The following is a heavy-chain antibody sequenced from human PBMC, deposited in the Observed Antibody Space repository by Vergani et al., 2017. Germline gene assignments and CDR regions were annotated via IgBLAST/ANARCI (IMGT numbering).Heavy chain of an antibody. CDR1: GYSITNYW. Sequence: VQLVQSGAEVGKPGESLKISCQGSGYSITNYWIAWVRQRPGKGLEWMGIIYAGDSDVRYSPSFQGQVTMSVDKSLSTAYLQWSSLKASDTATYYCAKTHDFSSLYSSYNWFDPWGQGTQVTVSS. J-gene: IGHJ5*02. CDR3: AKTHDFSSLYSSYNWFDP. CDR2: IYAGDSDV. V-gene: IGHV5-51*03. D-gene: IGHD3-3*01.